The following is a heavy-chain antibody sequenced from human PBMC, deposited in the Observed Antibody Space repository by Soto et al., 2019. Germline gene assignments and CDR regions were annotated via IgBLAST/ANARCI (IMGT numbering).Heavy chain of an antibody. D-gene: IGHD6-13*01. J-gene: IGHJ4*02. V-gene: IGHV3-23*01. CDR2: IRGSSAST. CDR3: PKGSSAAARKYYFDY. CDR1: GGKESRYG. Sequence: GAVRRSEERSGGKESRYGRRWDRQKKGKGLEWVSIIRGSSASTYYAASVKGRFTISRDNSKNTLYPQMNSLRAEDTAVYYCPKGSSAAARKYYFDYWGQGTLVTVSS.